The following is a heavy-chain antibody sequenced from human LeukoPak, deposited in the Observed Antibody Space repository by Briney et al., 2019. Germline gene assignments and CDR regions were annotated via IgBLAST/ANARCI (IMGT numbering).Heavy chain of an antibody. CDR2: INPNSGGT. J-gene: IGHJ4*02. D-gene: IGHD1-26*01. Sequence: ASVKVSCKASGYTFTGYYMHWVRQAPGQGLEWMGWINPNSGGTNYAQKFQGRVTMTRDTSIGTAYMELSRLRSDDTAVYYCARDVGIVGAVDYWGQGTLVTVSS. V-gene: IGHV1-2*02. CDR1: GYTFTGYY. CDR3: ARDVGIVGAVDY.